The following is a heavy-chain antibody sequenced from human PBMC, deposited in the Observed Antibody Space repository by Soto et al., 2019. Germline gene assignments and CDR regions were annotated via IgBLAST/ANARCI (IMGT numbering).Heavy chain of an antibody. J-gene: IGHJ4*02. D-gene: IGHD3-22*01. CDR1: GYSFTSYW. CDR2: IYPGDSDT. Sequence: GESLKISCKGSGYSFTSYWIGWVRQMPGKGLEWMGIIYPGDSDTRYSPSFQGRVTISADKSISTAYLQWSSLKASDTAMYYCARRTHYYDSSGYYYFGYWGQGTLVTVSS. V-gene: IGHV5-51*01. CDR3: ARRTHYYDSSGYYYFGY.